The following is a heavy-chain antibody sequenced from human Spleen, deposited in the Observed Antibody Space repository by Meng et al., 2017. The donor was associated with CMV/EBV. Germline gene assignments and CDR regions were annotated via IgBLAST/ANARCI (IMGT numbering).Heavy chain of an antibody. CDR2: ISSDGSNR. V-gene: IGHV3-30-3*01. Sequence: GESLKISCTASRFIFSRYALIWVRQAPGKGLEWVSFISSDGSNRYYTDSVKGRFTISRDNSNNTLFLQMSSLRAEDTAVYYCARDDGSGNVYDFYYGMDVWGQGTTVTVSS. J-gene: IGHJ6*02. D-gene: IGHD3-10*01. CDR3: ARDDGSGNVYDFYYGMDV. CDR1: RFIFSRYA.